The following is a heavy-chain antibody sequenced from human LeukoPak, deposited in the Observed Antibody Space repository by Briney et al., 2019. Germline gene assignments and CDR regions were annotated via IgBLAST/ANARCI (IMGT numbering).Heavy chain of an antibody. J-gene: IGHJ4*02. Sequence: PGGSLRLSCAASGFTFSSYAMHWVRQAPGKGLEYVSAISSNGGSTSYANSVKGRFTISRDNAKNSLYLQMNSLRAEDTAVYYCAREGGYSEFDNWGQGTQVTVSS. CDR3: AREGGYSEFDN. CDR1: GFTFSSYA. D-gene: IGHD5-12*01. V-gene: IGHV3-64*01. CDR2: ISSNGGST.